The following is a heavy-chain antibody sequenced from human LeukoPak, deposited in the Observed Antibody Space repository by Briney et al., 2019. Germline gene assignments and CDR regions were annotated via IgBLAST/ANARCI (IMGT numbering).Heavy chain of an antibody. J-gene: IGHJ4*02. CDR2: INPNSGGT. CDR1: GYTFTCYY. Sequence: GASVKVSCKASGYTFTCYYMHWVRQAPGQRLEWMGWINPNSGGTNYAQKFQGWVTMTRDTSISTAYMELSRLRSDDTAVYYCAREGDIVQGFDYWGQGTLVTVSS. V-gene: IGHV1-2*04. CDR3: AREGDIVQGFDY. D-gene: IGHD2-15*01.